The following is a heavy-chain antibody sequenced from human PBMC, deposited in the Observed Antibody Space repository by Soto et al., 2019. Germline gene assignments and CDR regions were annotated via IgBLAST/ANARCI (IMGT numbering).Heavy chain of an antibody. CDR2: IHSDGSST. CDR3: ARGDRGAFDL. V-gene: IGHV3-74*01. J-gene: IGHJ3*01. D-gene: IGHD1-26*01. Sequence: EVQLVESGGGLVRPGGSLRLSCAASGFTFSYYWMHWVRQAPGKGLVWVSRIHSDGSSTTYADFVKGRFIISGDNARNTVDLQMNSVRVEDTAVYYCARGDRGAFDLWGQGTVVTVSS. CDR1: GFTFSYYW.